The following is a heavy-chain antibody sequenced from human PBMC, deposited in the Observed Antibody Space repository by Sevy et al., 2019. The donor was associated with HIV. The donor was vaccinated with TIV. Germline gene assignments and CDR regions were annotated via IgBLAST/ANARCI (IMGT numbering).Heavy chain of an antibody. CDR3: ARGGNNSGWYVLDY. Sequence: AAVKVSCKASGYTFNGYYIHWVGQAPGQGLERMAWVNPITRGTNYAQKFRGRVTMSRDTSIATAYMELSSLSCDDTAFYYCARGGNNSGWYVLDYWGQGTPVTVSS. CDR2: VNPITRGT. V-gene: IGHV1-2*02. D-gene: IGHD6-19*01. J-gene: IGHJ4*02. CDR1: GYTFNGYY.